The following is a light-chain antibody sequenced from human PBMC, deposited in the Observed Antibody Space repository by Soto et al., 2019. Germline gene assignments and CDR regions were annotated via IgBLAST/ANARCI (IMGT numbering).Light chain of an antibody. CDR2: DAS. V-gene: IGKV3-11*01. J-gene: IGKJ1*01. CDR1: QSVSTS. Sequence: IVFTQSPATLSLSPGERAALSCRASQSVSTSLAWYQHKPGQAPRLIIYDASKRAPGLPARFSGSGSGTDFTLTISSLEPEDFAVYYCQVRDVWPTFGQGTKVDIK. CDR3: QVRDVWPT.